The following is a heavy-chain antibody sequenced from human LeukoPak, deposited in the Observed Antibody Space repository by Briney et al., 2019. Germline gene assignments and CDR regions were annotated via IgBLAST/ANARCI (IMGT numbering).Heavy chain of an antibody. J-gene: IGHJ6*03. Sequence: GASVKVSCKASGHTFTAYSIHWVRQAPGQGLQWMGWINPNSGGTKYAQKFQGRVTMTRDTSISTAYMELSRLRSDDTAVYYCVRQKYYYDSSNYYYDYYFYIDVWGKGTTVTVSS. V-gene: IGHV1-2*02. CDR2: INPNSGGT. CDR3: VRQKYYYDSSNYYYDYYFYIDV. D-gene: IGHD3-22*01. CDR1: GHTFTAYS.